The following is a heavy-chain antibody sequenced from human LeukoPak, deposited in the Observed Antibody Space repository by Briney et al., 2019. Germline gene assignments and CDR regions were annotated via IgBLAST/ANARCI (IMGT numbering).Heavy chain of an antibody. CDR3: ARGSDDILTGDINWFDP. CDR1: GFSFDDYA. Sequence: PGGSLRLSCAASGFSFDDYAMHWVRQAPGKGLEWVSAISWNGNSIVYADSVKGRFTIARDNAKNSLYLQMNSLRAEDTALYYCARGSDDILTGDINWFDPWGQGTLVTVSS. J-gene: IGHJ5*02. V-gene: IGHV3-9*01. CDR2: ISWNGNSI. D-gene: IGHD3-9*01.